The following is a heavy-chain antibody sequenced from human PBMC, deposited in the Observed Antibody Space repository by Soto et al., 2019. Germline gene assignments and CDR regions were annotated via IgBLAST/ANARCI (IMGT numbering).Heavy chain of an antibody. Sequence: SETLSLTCTVSGGSISSNYWTWIRQPPGKGLEWIGYVYNSGSTNYNPSLKSRVTISEDTSKSQFSLKVNSMTAADTAVYYCARYSREAIAGYTLDNWGQGILVTVSS. D-gene: IGHD1-1*01. CDR1: GGSISSNY. J-gene: IGHJ4*02. CDR3: ARYSREAIAGYTLDN. CDR2: VYNSGST. V-gene: IGHV4-59*01.